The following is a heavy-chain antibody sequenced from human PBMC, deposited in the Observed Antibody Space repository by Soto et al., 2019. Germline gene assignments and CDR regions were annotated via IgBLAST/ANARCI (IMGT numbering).Heavy chain of an antibody. V-gene: IGHV5-51*01. D-gene: IGHD6-13*01. CDR2: IHPGDSDT. CDR3: ARHYRYSSTWFEGWYDP. J-gene: IGHJ5*02. CDR1: GYSFTNYW. Sequence: PGESLKISCQGSGYSFTNYWVGWVRQIPGRGLEWMGIIHPGDSDTRYSPFFQGQVTISADKSISTAYLQWSSLKASDTAMYYCARHYRYSSTWFEGWYDPWGQGTLVTVSS.